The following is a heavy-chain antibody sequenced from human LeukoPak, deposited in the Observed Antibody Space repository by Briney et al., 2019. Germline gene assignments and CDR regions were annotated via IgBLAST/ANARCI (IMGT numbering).Heavy chain of an antibody. CDR2: IYYSGST. CDR3: AREADYSNYGGSFDY. V-gene: IGHV4-31*03. Sequence: SQTLSLTCTVSGGSISSDGYCWSWIRPHPGQGLVWIVYIYYSGSTYYNPYLRIRVTISVDTSKKQFSLKLSSVTAADTAVYYCAREADYSNYGGSFDYWGQGTLVTVSS. CDR1: GGSISSDGYC. J-gene: IGHJ4*02. D-gene: IGHD4-11*01.